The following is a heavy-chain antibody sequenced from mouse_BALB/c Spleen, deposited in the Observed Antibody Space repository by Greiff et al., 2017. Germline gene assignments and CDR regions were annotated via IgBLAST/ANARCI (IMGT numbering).Heavy chain of an antibody. CDR1: GYTFTDYA. CDR3: ARGLRDKGLYAMDY. Sequence: VQLQESGPELVRPGVSVKISCKGSGYTFTDYAMHWVKQSHAKSLEWIGVISTYYGNTNYNQKFKGKATMTVDKSSSTAYMELARLTSEDSAIYYCARGLRDKGLYAMDYWGQGTSVTVSS. D-gene: IGHD1-1*01. J-gene: IGHJ4*01. V-gene: IGHV1-67*01. CDR2: ISTYYGNT.